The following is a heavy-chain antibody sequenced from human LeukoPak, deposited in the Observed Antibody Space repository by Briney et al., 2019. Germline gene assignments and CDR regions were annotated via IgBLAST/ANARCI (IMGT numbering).Heavy chain of an antibody. CDR2: TYYRSKWYN. J-gene: IGHJ4*02. CDR1: GDSISSNSAA. D-gene: IGHD2-8*01. Sequence: SQTISLTCAISGDSISSNSAAWNWLRQSPSRGLEWLGRTYYRSKWYNGYAVSVKSRITINPDTSKNQFSLQLNSVTPEDTAVYYCARSYNGFIDYWGQGTLVTVSS. V-gene: IGHV6-1*01. CDR3: ARSYNGFIDY.